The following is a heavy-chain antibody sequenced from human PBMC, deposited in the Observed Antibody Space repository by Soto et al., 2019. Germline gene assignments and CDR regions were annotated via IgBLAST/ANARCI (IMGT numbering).Heavy chain of an antibody. D-gene: IGHD3-22*01. J-gene: IGHJ6*02. CDR2: IYNSGST. V-gene: IGHV4-4*02. Sequence: QVQLQESGPGLVKPSGTLSHTCAVSSGSISSSNWWSWVRQPPGKGLEWIGEIYNSGSTNYNPSLKSRVTISVDTSKNQFSLKLISVTSADTAVYYCTRARYYYDSSGYPEEYYYCGMDIWGQKITLTVSS. CDR3: TRARYYYDSSGYPEEYYYCGMDI. CDR1: SGSISSSNW.